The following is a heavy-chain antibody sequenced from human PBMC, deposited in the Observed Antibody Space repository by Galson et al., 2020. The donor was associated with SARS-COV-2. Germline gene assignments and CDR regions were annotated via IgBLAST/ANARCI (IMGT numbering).Heavy chain of an antibody. CDR1: GASISRGGYS. CDR2: IYHSGST. V-gene: IGHV4-30-2*01. J-gene: IGHJ5*02. D-gene: IGHD6-25*01. CDR3: ATLIFPSAALNT. Sequence: SQTLSLTCAVSGASISRGGYSWSWLRQPPGKGLEWIGYIYHSGSTYYNPSLKSRVTMSVDRFKNQLSLRLSSVTAADTAVYYCATLIFPSAALNTWGQGTLVTVSS.